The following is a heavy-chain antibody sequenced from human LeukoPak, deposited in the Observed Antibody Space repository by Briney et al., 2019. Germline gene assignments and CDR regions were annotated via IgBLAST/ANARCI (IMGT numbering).Heavy chain of an antibody. Sequence: GGSLRLSCAASGFTFSSYSMNWVRQAPGKGLEWVAFIRYDGSNKYYADSVKGRFTISRDNSKNTLYLQMNSLRAEDTAVYYCAKDSERNYYGSASYYPTQFDYWGQGTLVTVSS. D-gene: IGHD3-10*01. V-gene: IGHV3-30*02. J-gene: IGHJ4*02. CDR2: IRYDGSNK. CDR1: GFTFSSYS. CDR3: AKDSERNYYGSASYYPTQFDY.